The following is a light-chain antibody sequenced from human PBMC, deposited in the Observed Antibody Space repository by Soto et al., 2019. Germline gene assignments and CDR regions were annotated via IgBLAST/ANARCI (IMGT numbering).Light chain of an antibody. V-gene: IGKV3-20*01. CDR2: NAS. Sequence: EIVLTQSPGTLPLSPGERATLSCRASQGVSSTYFAWYQQKPGQAPRLLMYNASSRATGIPDRFSGSGSGTDFTLTISRLEPEDFAMYYCQQYGPSPMYTFGQGTNLEIK. J-gene: IGKJ2*01. CDR3: QQYGPSPMYT. CDR1: QGVSSTY.